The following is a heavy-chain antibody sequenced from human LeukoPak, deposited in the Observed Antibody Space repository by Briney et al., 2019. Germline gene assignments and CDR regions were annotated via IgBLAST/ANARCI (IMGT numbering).Heavy chain of an antibody. CDR2: IDTSGST. V-gene: IGHV4-4*07. CDR3: ARAMVRGVIIVAFDI. CDR1: GGSISSYY. Sequence: PSETLSLTCTVSGGSISSYYWSWIRQPAGKGLEWIGRIDTSGSTNYNPSLKSRVTMSVDTSKNQFSLKLSSVTAAETAVYYCARAMVRGVIIVAFDIWGQGTMVTVSS. J-gene: IGHJ3*02. D-gene: IGHD3-10*01.